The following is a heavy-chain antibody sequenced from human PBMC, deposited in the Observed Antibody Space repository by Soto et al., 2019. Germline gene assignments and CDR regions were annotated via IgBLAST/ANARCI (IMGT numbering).Heavy chain of an antibody. CDR2: IIPIFGTA. Sequence: GASVKVSCKASGGTFSSYAISWVRQAPGQGLEWMGGIIPIFGTANYAQKFQGRVTITASVKDRFIISRDDSKNSLYLHLNSLRTEDTAVYYCASALMGTPTSRPYWGQGTLVTVSS. V-gene: IGHV1-69*13. D-gene: IGHD1-26*01. CDR3: ASALMGTPTSRPY. J-gene: IGHJ4*02. CDR1: GGTFSSYA.